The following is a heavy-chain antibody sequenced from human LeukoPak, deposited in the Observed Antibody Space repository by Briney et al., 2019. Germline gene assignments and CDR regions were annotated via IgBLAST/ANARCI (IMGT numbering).Heavy chain of an antibody. CDR2: ISSSGSYI. Sequence: GGSLRLSCAASGFTFSSHGMNWVRQAPGKGLEWVASISSSGSYIYYTDSLKGRFTISRDNAKNSLYLQMNSLRAEDTAVYYCARVKARGYLDYWGQGTLVTVSS. CDR1: GFTFSSHG. J-gene: IGHJ4*02. CDR3: ARVKARGYLDY. V-gene: IGHV3-21*01. D-gene: IGHD6-6*01.